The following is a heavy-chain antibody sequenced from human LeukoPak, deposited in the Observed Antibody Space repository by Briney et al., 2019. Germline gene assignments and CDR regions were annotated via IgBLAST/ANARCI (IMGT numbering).Heavy chain of an antibody. CDR1: GYTLTELS. J-gene: IGHJ4*02. V-gene: IGHV1-24*01. CDR3: ATAPLKYCSGGSCADYFDY. D-gene: IGHD2-15*01. CDR2: FDPEDGET. Sequence: ASVKVSCKVSGYTLTELSMHWVRQAPGKGLEWMGGFDPEDGETIHAQKFQGRVTVTEDTSTDTAYMELSSLRSEDTAVYYCATAPLKYCSGGSCADYFDYWGQGTLVTVSS.